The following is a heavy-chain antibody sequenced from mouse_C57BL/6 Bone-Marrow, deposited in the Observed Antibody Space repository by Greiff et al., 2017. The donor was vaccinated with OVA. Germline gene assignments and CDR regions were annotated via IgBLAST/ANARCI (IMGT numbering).Heavy chain of an antibody. Sequence: EVKLLESEGGLVQPGSSMKLSCTASGFTFSDYYMAWVRQVPEKGLEWVANINYDGSSTYYLDSLKSRFIISRDNASNIPYLQKSRLKSEDTAAYYCARDRDYAPGFDVWGTGTTVTVSS. CDR1: GFTFSDYY. V-gene: IGHV5-16*01. CDR3: ARDRDYAPGFDV. CDR2: INYDGSST. J-gene: IGHJ1*03. D-gene: IGHD1-1*01.